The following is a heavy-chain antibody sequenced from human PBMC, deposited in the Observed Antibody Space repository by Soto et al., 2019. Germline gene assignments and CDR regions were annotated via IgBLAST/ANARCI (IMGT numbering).Heavy chain of an antibody. CDR1: GFTFSDHG. J-gene: IGHJ6*02. CDR2: ISGSSSTI. D-gene: IGHD4-17*01. CDR3: ARADYPNYYYYGMDV. Sequence: VRLSCAASGFTFSDHGMSWIRQAPGKGLEWISYISGSSSTIYYADSVKGRFTISRDNAKNSLYLQMDSLRDEDTAVYYCARADYPNYYYYGMDVWGQGTTVTVSS. V-gene: IGHV3-48*02.